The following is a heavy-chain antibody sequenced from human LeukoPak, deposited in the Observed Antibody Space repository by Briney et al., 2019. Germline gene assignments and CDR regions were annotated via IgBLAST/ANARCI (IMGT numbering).Heavy chain of an antibody. CDR2: IIPIFGTA. D-gene: IGHD5-12*01. V-gene: IGHV1-69*13. Sequence: ASVKVSCKASGCTFSSYAISWVRQAPGQGLEWMGGIIPIFGTANYAQKFQGRVTITADESTSTAYMELSSLRSEDTAVYYCARASGWLQLDVLIWFDYWGQGTLVTVSS. CDR3: ARASGWLQLDVLIWFDY. CDR1: GCTFSSYA. J-gene: IGHJ4*02.